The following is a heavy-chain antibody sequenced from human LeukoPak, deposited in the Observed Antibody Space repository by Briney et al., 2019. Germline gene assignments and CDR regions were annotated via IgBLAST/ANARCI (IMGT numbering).Heavy chain of an antibody. D-gene: IGHD6-13*01. CDR1: GDSVSSNTAA. Sequence: SQTLSLTCAISGDSVSSNTAAWNWIRQSPSRGLEWLGRTYYRSKWYNDYAVSVKSRITNNPDTSKNQFSLQLNSVTPEDTAVYYCARAIAAAGSKWFDPWGQGTLVTVSS. J-gene: IGHJ5*02. V-gene: IGHV6-1*01. CDR3: ARAIAAAGSKWFDP. CDR2: TYYRSKWYN.